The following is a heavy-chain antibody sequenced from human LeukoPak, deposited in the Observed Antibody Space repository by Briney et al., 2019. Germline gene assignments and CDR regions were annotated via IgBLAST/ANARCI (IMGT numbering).Heavy chain of an antibody. J-gene: IGHJ6*02. CDR3: AKDDVARFLEWIEHYYYGMDV. CDR1: GFTFSSYA. Sequence: PPGGSLRLSCAASGFTFSSYAMIWVRQAPGKGLEWVSEISGSGGSTYYADTVRGRFTISRDNSKNTLYLQMNSLRAEDTAVYYCAKDDVARFLEWIEHYYYGMDVWGQGTTVIVSS. V-gene: IGHV3-23*01. D-gene: IGHD3-3*01. CDR2: ISGSGGST.